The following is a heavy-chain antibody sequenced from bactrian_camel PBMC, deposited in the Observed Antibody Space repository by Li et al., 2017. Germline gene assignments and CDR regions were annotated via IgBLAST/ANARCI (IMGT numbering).Heavy chain of an antibody. CDR1: GDTDSSYC. J-gene: IGHJ4*01. CDR3: AAKEGGGGWDLLRQSYYNY. CDR2: IDKEGRT. Sequence: HVQLVESGGGSVQAGGSLRVSCSLSGDTDSSYCMGWFRQAPGKVREGVAGIDKEGRTTYAESVKGRFTISIDNAKRTLHLQMNKLKPEDTAMYYCAAKEGGGGWDLLRQSYYNYWGQGTQVTVS. V-gene: IGHV3S26*01. D-gene: IGHD1*01.